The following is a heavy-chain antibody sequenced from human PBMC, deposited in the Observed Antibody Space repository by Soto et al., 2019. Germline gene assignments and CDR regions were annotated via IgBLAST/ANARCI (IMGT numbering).Heavy chain of an antibody. CDR2: ISYDGSNK. D-gene: IGHD5-12*01. V-gene: IGHV3-30-3*01. Sequence: GGSLRLSCAASGFTFSSYAMHWVRQAPGKGLEWVAVISYDGSNKYYADSVKGRFTISRDNSKNTLYLQMNSLRAEDTAVYYCARDKTRADIVAEALIDYWGQGTLVTVSS. J-gene: IGHJ4*02. CDR1: GFTFSSYA. CDR3: ARDKTRADIVAEALIDY.